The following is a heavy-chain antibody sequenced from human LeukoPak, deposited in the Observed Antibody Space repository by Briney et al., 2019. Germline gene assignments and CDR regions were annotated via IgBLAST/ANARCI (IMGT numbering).Heavy chain of an antibody. Sequence: GGSLRLSCAASGFTFDDYAMHWVRQAPGKGLEWVSLISWDGGSTYYADSVKGRFTISRDNSKNSLYLQMNSLRAEDTALYYCSRGVIIDFYYYYMDAWGKGTTVTVSS. CDR3: SRGVIIDFYYYYMDA. V-gene: IGHV3-43D*03. D-gene: IGHD3-10*01. J-gene: IGHJ6*03. CDR2: ISWDGGST. CDR1: GFTFDDYA.